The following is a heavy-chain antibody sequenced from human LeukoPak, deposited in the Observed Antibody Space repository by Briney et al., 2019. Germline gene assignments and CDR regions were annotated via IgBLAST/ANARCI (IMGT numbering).Heavy chain of an antibody. D-gene: IGHD2-8*01. J-gene: IGHJ4*02. CDR3: ARVGDCAIGICYYFDY. CDR2: IYHSGGT. V-gene: IGHV4-38-2*02. Sequence: PSETLPLTCTVSGYSISSGYYWGWIRQPPGKGLEWIGNIYHSGGTYYNPSLKSRVTISVDTSKKQFSLKLTSVTAADTAVYYCARVGDCAIGICYYFDYWGQGTLVTVSS. CDR1: GYSISSGYY.